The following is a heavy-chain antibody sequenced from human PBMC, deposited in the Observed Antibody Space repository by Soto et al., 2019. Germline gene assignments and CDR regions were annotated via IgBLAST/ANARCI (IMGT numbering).Heavy chain of an antibody. Sequence: GGSLRLSGSASGFTFSSYAMHWVRHAPGNWLEWVAVISYDGSNKYYADSVQGRFTISRDNSKNTLYLQMNSLRAEDTAVHYCARVAKGSSSFHYYYGMDVWGKATTVTVSS. CDR2: ISYDGSNK. CDR1: GFTFSSYA. CDR3: ARVAKGSSSFHYYYGMDV. V-gene: IGHV3-30-3*01. D-gene: IGHD6-6*01. J-gene: IGHJ6*04.